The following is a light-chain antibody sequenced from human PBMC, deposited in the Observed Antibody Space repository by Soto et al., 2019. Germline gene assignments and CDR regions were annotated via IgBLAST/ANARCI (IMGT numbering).Light chain of an antibody. CDR3: QQYGGSSYT. Sequence: EIVLTQSPGTLSLSPGERVTLSCRASQSVSDNYLAWYQHKPGQAPRLLIYGASSRATGIPDRFSGSGSGTDFTLTISGLEPEDYAVYYCQQYGGSSYTFGQGTKLEIK. CDR2: GAS. CDR1: QSVSDNY. J-gene: IGKJ2*01. V-gene: IGKV3-20*01.